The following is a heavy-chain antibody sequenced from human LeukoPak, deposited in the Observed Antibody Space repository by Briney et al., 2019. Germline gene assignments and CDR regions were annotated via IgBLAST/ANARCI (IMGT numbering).Heavy chain of an antibody. D-gene: IGHD3-22*01. CDR3: AKRLHYYDSSGYYSFDY. V-gene: IGHV3-23*01. J-gene: IGHJ4*02. CDR2: ISGSGGST. Sequence: GGSLRLSCAASGFTFSSYGMSWVRQAPGKGLEWVSAISGSGGSTYYADSVKGRFTIPRDNSKNTLYLQMNSLRAEDTAVYYCAKRLHYYDSSGYYSFDYWGQGTLVTVSS. CDR1: GFTFSSYG.